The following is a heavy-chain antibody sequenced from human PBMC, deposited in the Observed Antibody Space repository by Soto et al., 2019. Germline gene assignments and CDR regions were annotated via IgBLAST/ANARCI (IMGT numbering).Heavy chain of an antibody. CDR2: ISVYNGNT. D-gene: IGHD6-19*01. CDR3: ARDWDSSGHYDAFDI. Sequence: QVQLVQSGAEVKKPGASVKVSCKASGYTFTSYGISWVRQAPGQGLEWMGWISVYNGNTNYAQKLPGRVTMTNDTSTKPDYRELRSLRSDDTAVYYCARDWDSSGHYDAFDIWGQGKMVTLSS. J-gene: IGHJ3*02. CDR1: GYTFTSYG. V-gene: IGHV1-18*01.